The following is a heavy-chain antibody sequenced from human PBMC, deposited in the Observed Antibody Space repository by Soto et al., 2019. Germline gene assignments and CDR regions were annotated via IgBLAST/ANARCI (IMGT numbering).Heavy chain of an antibody. CDR2: IYSGGST. V-gene: IGHV3-53*01. CDR1: GFTFSSND. D-gene: IGHD3-22*01. Sequence: EVQLVESGGGLIQPGGSLRLSCAASGFTFSSNDMNWVRQAPGKGLEWVSLIYSGGSTYYADSVKGRFTISRDNSKNTWKLQKSSVRGEDTGGYYCATRPLLPGAPWGQGTVVTVSS. CDR3: ATRPLLPGAP. J-gene: IGHJ3*01.